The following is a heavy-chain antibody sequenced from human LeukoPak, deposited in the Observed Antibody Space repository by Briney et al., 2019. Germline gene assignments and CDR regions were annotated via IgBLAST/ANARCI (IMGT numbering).Heavy chain of an antibody. J-gene: IGHJ4*02. CDR3: AKDKLKTTAVPDY. CDR2: ISYDGSNK. Sequence: GGSLRLSCAASGLTFSRYAMHWVRRAPGKGLEWVAVISYDGSNKYYADSVKGRFTISRDNSKNTLYLQMNSLRAEDTAVYYCAKDKLKTTAVPDYWGQGTLVTVSS. CDR1: GLTFSRYA. V-gene: IGHV3-30-3*01. D-gene: IGHD4-23*01.